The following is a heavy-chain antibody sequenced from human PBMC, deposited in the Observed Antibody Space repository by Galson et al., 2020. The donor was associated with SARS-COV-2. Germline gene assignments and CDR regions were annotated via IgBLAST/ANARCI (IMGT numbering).Heavy chain of an antibody. CDR1: GLTFSSYA. V-gene: IGHV3-30*04. Sequence: TGGSLSLSCAASGLTFSSYAMHWIRQAPGKGLEWVAVISYDGRNKYYADSVKGRFTISRDNSKNTLYLQMNSLRAEDTSVYYCARGLVVRDHFDYWCQGTLVTVSS. CDR2: ISYDGRNK. D-gene: IGHD3-22*01. CDR3: ARGLVVRDHFDY. J-gene: IGHJ4*02.